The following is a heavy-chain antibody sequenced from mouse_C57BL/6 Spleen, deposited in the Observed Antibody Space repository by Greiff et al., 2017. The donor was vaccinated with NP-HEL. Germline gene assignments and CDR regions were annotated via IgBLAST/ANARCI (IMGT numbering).Heavy chain of an antibody. Sequence: EVKLQESGGGLVKPGGSLKLSCAASGFTFSDYGMHWVRQAPEKGLEWVAYISSGSSTIYYADTVKGRFTISRDNAKNTLFLQMTSLRSEDTAMYYCANYYGSSYGAMDYWGQGTSVTVSS. D-gene: IGHD1-1*01. CDR2: ISSGSSTI. J-gene: IGHJ4*01. V-gene: IGHV5-17*01. CDR1: GFTFSDYG. CDR3: ANYYGSSYGAMDY.